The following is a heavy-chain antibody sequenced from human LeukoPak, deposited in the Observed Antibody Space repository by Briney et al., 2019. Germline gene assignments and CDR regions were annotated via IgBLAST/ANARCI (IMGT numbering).Heavy chain of an antibody. Sequence: GGSLRLSCAASGFTFNDYTMTWVRHAPGKGLEWDSSITGDCNYIFYADSVKGRFTISRDNAQNSLFLELNSLRGEDTAVYYCARDTQSRNYGDYGNDAFDIWGQGTMVTVSS. CDR1: GFTFNDYT. V-gene: IGHV3-21*01. CDR2: ITGDCNYI. D-gene: IGHD4-17*01. J-gene: IGHJ3*02. CDR3: ARDTQSRNYGDYGNDAFDI.